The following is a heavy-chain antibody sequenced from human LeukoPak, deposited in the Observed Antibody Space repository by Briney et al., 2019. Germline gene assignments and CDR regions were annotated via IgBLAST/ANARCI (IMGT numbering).Heavy chain of an antibody. D-gene: IGHD2-15*01. Sequence: GGSLRLSCAASGFTFSSYWMRWVRQAPGKGLVWVSRINSDGSSTSYADSVKGRFTISRDNAKNTLYLQMNSLRAEDTAVYYCAKDAAYYYYMDVWGKGTTVTVSS. V-gene: IGHV3-74*01. CDR3: AKDAAYYYYMDV. J-gene: IGHJ6*03. CDR2: INSDGSST. CDR1: GFTFSSYW.